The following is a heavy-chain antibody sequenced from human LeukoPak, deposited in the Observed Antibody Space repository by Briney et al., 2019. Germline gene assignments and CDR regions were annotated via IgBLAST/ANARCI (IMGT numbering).Heavy chain of an antibody. CDR1: GFTFSSYA. D-gene: IGHD2-21*02. CDR3: AKAVVATDGAYRFDY. J-gene: IGHJ4*02. Sequence: PGGSLRLSCAASGFTFSSYAMTWARQAPGKGLEWVSAITGSGGTTYYADSVKGRFTVSRDNPDNTLYLQMNSLRAEDTAVYYCAKAVVATDGAYRFDYWGQGTLVTVSS. V-gene: IGHV3-23*01. CDR2: ITGSGGTT.